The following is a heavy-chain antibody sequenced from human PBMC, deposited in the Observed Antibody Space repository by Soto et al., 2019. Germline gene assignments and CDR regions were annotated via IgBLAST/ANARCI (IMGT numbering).Heavy chain of an antibody. V-gene: IGHV3-21*01. CDR2: ISSSSSYI. CDR3: ARDGWDCSSTSCPIPFDH. J-gene: IGHJ4*02. CDR1: GFTFSSYS. D-gene: IGHD2-2*01. Sequence: GGSLRLSCAASGFTFSSYSMNWVRQAPGKGLEWVSSISSSSSYIYYADSVKGRFTISRDNAKNSLYLQMNSLRAEDTAVYYCARDGWDCSSTSCPIPFDHWGQGTLVTVAS.